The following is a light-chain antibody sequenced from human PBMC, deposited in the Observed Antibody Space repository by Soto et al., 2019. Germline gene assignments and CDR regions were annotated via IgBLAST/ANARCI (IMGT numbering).Light chain of an antibody. CDR1: NSD. CDR2: EVT. Sequence: LTQPPSASGSPGQSVTISCTGTNSDVSWHQQHPGKAPKLVIYEVTKRPSGVPDRFSGSKSDNAASLTISRLQAEDEADYYCSSYAGSNNLLFGGGTKLTVL. J-gene: IGLJ2*01. CDR3: SSYAGSNNLL. V-gene: IGLV2-8*01.